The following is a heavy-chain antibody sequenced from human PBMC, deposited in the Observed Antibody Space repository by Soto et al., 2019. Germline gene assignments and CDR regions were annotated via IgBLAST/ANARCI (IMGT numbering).Heavy chain of an antibody. J-gene: IGHJ3*02. CDR1: GDSVSSDSAA. Sequence: PSQTLSLTCAISGDSVSSDSAAWMWIRQSPSRGLEWLGRTYYRSRWYNDYAGSVKSRITINPDTSKNHFSLQLNSVTPEDTAVYYCARGNSGNYYNSAFDIWGQGTTVTVSS. CDR2: TYYRSRWYN. D-gene: IGHD1-26*01. V-gene: IGHV6-1*01. CDR3: ARGNSGNYYNSAFDI.